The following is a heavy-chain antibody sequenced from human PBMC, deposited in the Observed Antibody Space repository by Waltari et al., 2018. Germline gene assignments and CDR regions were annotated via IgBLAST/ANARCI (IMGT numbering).Heavy chain of an antibody. D-gene: IGHD2-2*01. CDR1: GASISSXNYY. CDR2: VYYSGGT. J-gene: IGHJ4*02. Sequence: QLQLXESGPRLVKPSETLSLSXTVSGASISSXNYYWGWIRQPPGKGLEWIGNVYYSGGTYYKXSLKSRVTXSVDXSKXQVSLXLXSVTAADTXXYYCXRLDPYIVVVXSTTFDYXGQGSLVTVXS. V-gene: IGHV4-39*01. CDR3: XRLDPYIVVVXSTTFDY.